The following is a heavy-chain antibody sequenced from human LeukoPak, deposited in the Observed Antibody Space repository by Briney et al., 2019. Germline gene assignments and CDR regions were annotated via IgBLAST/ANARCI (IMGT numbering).Heavy chain of an antibody. Sequence: GGSLRLSCAASGFTFSNAWMNWVRQAPGKGLEWVGRIKSKTDGGTTDYAAPVKGRFTISRDDSKNTLYLQMNSLKTEDTAVYYCTTDRYPAYYYDSSGYYIWDYFDYWGQGTLVTVSS. J-gene: IGHJ4*02. CDR2: IKSKTDGGTT. D-gene: IGHD3-22*01. CDR1: GFTFSNAW. V-gene: IGHV3-15*01. CDR3: TTDRYPAYYYDSSGYYIWDYFDY.